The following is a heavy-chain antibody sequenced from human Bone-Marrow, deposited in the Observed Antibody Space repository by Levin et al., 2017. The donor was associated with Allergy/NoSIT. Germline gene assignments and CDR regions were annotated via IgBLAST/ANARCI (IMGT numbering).Heavy chain of an antibody. CDR3: ARGLFDCSSTSCPDY. D-gene: IGHD2-2*01. J-gene: IGHJ4*02. CDR2: INTNTGNP. V-gene: IGHV7-4-1*02. Sequence: GESLKISCKASGYTFTSYAMNWVRQAPGQGLEWMGWINTNTGNPTYAQGFTGRFVFSLDTSVSTAYLQISSLKAEDTAVYYCARGLFDCSSTSCPDYWGQGTLVTVSS. CDR1: GYTFTSYA.